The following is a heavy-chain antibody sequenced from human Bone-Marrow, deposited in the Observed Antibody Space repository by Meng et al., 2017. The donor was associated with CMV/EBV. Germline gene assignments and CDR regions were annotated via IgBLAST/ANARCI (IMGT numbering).Heavy chain of an antibody. CDR1: GFTFDDHG. V-gene: IGHV3-20*04. CDR3: ATRTLGTAFAD. D-gene: IGHD1-14*01. J-gene: IGHJ4*02. Sequence: GGSLRLSCAASGFTFDDHGMSWVRQAPGKGLEWVSGINWTGGSTVYADSVKGRFIISRDNAENSLYLQMNSLRAEDTALYYCATRTLGTAFADWGPGNLVNISS. CDR2: INWTGGST.